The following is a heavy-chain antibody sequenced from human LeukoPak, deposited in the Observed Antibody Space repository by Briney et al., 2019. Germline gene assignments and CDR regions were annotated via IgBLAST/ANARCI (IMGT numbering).Heavy chain of an antibody. D-gene: IGHD6-13*01. Sequence: PSETLSLTCTVSGASFSSSTYYWGRIRQPPGKGLEWIGSIYYGGGTYYNPSLKSRVTMSVDTSKKQFSLKLSSVTAADTAVYYCARHAGGIAAAGTRPFDYWGQGTLVTVSS. J-gene: IGHJ4*02. CDR1: GASFSSSTYY. CDR3: ARHAGGIAAAGTRPFDY. V-gene: IGHV4-39*01. CDR2: IYYGGGT.